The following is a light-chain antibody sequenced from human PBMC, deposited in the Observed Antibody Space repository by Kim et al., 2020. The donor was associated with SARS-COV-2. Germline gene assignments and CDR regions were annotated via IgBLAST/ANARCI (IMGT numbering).Light chain of an antibody. V-gene: IGKV4-1*01. CDR2: WAS. J-gene: IGKJ1*01. CDR1: RSVFYSSNNKYY. CDR3: QQYYSTPWT. Sequence: DIVMTQSPDSLAVSLGERATINCKSSRSVFYSSNNKYYLAWYQQKPGQPPKLLIYWASTRESGVPDRFSGSGSGTDFTLTISSLQAEDVAVYYCQQYYSTPWTFGQGTKVDIK.